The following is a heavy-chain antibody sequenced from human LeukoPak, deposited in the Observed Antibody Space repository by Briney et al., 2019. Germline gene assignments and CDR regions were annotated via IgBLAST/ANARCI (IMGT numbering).Heavy chain of an antibody. J-gene: IGHJ4*02. CDR2: ISSSGGNT. V-gene: IGHV3-23*01. D-gene: IGHD2/OR15-2a*01. Sequence: GGSLRLSCITPTFTFSNYAMNWVRQAPGKGLEWVSGISSSGGNTYYADSVKGRFTISRDNSKNTLYLQMNSLRAEDTAVYYCATVGFSPVDYWGQGTLVTVSS. CDR1: TFTFSNYA. CDR3: ATVGFSPVDY.